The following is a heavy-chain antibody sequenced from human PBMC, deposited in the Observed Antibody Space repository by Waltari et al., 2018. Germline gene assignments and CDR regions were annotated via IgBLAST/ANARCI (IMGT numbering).Heavy chain of an antibody. CDR1: GSASDFTFPRPW. CDR3: TADWFYTLHI. V-gene: IGHV3-15*01. J-gene: IGHJ3*02. Sequence: EVQLVQSGGGLVKSGGSLRLSCGATGSASDFTFPRPWMIWVRQAPGKWLEWVGHIKSKTDGGTTDYAAPVKGRFSISRDDSKNTVYLQMNSLEIEDTAKYFCTADWFYTLHIWGQGAVVTVSS. CDR2: IKSKTDGGTT. D-gene: IGHD3-16*01.